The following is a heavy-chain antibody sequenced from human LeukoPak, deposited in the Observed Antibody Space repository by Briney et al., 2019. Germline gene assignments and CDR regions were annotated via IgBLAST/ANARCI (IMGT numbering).Heavy chain of an antibody. D-gene: IGHD3-3*01. V-gene: IGHV5-51*01. J-gene: IGHJ3*02. CDR3: ARTIFGVDDAFDI. CDR1: GYSFTSHW. CDR2: IYPGDSET. Sequence: GESLKISCKGSGYSFTSHWSGWVRQMPGKGLEWMGIIYPGDSETRYSPSFQGQVTISADKSISTAYLKWRRLKASDTAMYYCARTIFGVDDAFDIWGQGTMVIVSS.